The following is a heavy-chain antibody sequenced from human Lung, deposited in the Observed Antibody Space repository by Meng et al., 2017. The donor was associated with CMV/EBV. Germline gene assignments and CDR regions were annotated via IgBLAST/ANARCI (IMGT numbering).Heavy chain of an antibody. CDR3: ARLTGTVYVHWFDS. CDR2: IDGTGRT. CDR1: GGSFSGSY. V-gene: IGHV4-34*01. J-gene: IGHJ5*01. Sequence: SQTXSLTXXVYGGSFSGSYWHWIRQPPGMGLEWIGEIDGTGRTKYSPSLNSRVTILLDTSKKQFSLELSSVTAADTAVYYCARLTGTVYVHWFDSWGQGTLVTVSS. D-gene: IGHD1-7*01.